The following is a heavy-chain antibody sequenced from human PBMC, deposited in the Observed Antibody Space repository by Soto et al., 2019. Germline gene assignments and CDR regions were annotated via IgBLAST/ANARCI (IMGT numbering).Heavy chain of an antibody. V-gene: IGHV1-69*13. CDR2: IIPIFGTA. CDR3: ARKLELRKGYYGMDV. J-gene: IGHJ6*02. D-gene: IGHD1-7*01. CDR1: GGTFSSYA. Sequence: VASVKVSCKASGGTFSSYAISWVRQAPGQGLEWMGGIIPIFGTANYAQKFQGRVTITADESTSTAYMELSSLRSEDTAVYYCARKLELRKGYYGMDVWGQGTTVTVSS.